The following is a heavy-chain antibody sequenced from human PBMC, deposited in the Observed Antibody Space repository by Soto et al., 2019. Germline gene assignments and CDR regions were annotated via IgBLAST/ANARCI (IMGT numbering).Heavy chain of an antibody. V-gene: IGHV3-30*03. CDR1: GFTFSSYG. D-gene: IGHD5-12*01. CDR3: ARRYSGYGFDAFDI. Sequence: GGSLRLSCAASGFTFSSYGMHWVRQAPGKGLEWVAVISYDGSNKYYADSVKGRFTVPRDNSKNTLYVQMNSLRAEDTAVYYCARRYSGYGFDAFDIWGQGTLVTVSS. CDR2: ISYDGSNK. J-gene: IGHJ3*02.